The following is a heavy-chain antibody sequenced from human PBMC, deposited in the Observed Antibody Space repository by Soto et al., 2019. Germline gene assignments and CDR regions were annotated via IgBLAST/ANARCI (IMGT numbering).Heavy chain of an antibody. Sequence: ASVKVSCKASGYTFTSYAMHWVRQAPGQRLEWMGWINAGNGNTKYSQKFQGRVTITRDTSASIAYMELSSLSSEDTAVYYCARDGDVLPAPHYYYYMDVWGEGTTVTVSS. V-gene: IGHV1-3*01. D-gene: IGHD2-2*01. CDR1: GYTFTSYA. J-gene: IGHJ6*03. CDR2: INAGNGNT. CDR3: ARDGDVLPAPHYYYYMDV.